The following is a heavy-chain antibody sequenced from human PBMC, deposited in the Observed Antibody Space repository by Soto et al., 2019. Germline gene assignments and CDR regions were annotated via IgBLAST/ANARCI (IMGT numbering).Heavy chain of an antibody. V-gene: IGHV5-51*01. D-gene: IGHD3-3*01. CDR3: ARHVSGAYYDFWSGSLNCFDP. CDR2: IYPGDSDT. J-gene: IGHJ5*02. Sequence: GESLKISCKGSGYSFTSYWIGWVRQMPVKGLEWMGIIYPGDSDTRYSPSFQGQVTISADKSISTAYLQWSSLKASDTAMYYCARHVSGAYYDFWSGSLNCFDPWGQGTLVTVSS. CDR1: GYSFTSYW.